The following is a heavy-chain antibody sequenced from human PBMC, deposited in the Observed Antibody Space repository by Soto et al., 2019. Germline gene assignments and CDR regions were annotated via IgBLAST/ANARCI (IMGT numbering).Heavy chain of an antibody. CDR1: GGSVSSGSYY. Sequence: TSETLSLTCTVSGGSVSSGSYYWSWIRQPPGKGLEWIGYIYYSGSTNYNPSLKSRVTISVDTSKNQFSLKLSSVTAADTAVYYCARYPPVSGSYNWFDPWGQGTPVTVSS. CDR3: ARYPPVSGSYNWFDP. D-gene: IGHD1-26*01. CDR2: IYYSGST. J-gene: IGHJ5*02. V-gene: IGHV4-61*01.